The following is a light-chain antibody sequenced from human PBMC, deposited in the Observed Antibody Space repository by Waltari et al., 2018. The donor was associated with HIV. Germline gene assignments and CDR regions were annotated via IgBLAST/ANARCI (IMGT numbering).Light chain of an antibody. CDR1: SSHVGRYNS. Sequence: QSALTQPASVSGSPGQSITISCTGTSSHVGRYNSVSWYQQHPGKAPKLLIYEVSNRPSGVSNRFSGSKSGNTASLTISGLQAEDEALYYCSSYTVTGTLNWVFGGGTKLTVL. V-gene: IGLV2-14*03. CDR2: EVS. CDR3: SSYTVTGTLNWV. J-gene: IGLJ3*02.